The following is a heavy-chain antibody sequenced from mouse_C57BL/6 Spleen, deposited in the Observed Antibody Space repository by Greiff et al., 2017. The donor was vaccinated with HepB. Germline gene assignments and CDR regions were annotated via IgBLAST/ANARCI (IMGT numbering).Heavy chain of an antibody. D-gene: IGHD2-2*01. CDR3: ARPGYGYDEAY. CDR2: IYPGSGST. J-gene: IGHJ3*01. Sequence: VQLQQPGAELVKPGASVKMSCKASGYTFTSYWITWVKQRPGQGLEWIGDIYPGSGSTNYNEKFKSKATLTVDTSSRTAYMQVSSLTSEDSAVYYCARPGYGYDEAYWGQGTLVTVSA. V-gene: IGHV1-55*01. CDR1: GYTFTSYW.